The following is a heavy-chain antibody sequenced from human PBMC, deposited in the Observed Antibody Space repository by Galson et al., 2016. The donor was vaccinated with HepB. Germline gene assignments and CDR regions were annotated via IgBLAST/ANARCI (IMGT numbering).Heavy chain of an antibody. CDR3: ARHGDGFRAAAGDY. V-gene: IGHV4-39*01. D-gene: IGHD6-13*01. Sequence: ETLSLTCTVSGGPITTSGYHWGWVRQPPGSGLEWIGSVHYNVGASYKSTLQSRVTISVDTSKNQFSLKLTSVTAADPAVYYCARHGDGFRAAAGDYWGHGTLVTVSS. CDR2: VHYNVGA. J-gene: IGHJ4*01. CDR1: GGPITTSGYH.